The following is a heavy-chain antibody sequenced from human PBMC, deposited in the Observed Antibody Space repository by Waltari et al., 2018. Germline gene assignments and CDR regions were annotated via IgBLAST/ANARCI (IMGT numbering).Heavy chain of an antibody. CDR2: IYHSGSP. Sequence: QVQLQESGPGLVKPSETLSLTCAVSGYSTSSGYYWGWLRQPPGKGLEWLGSIYHSGSPYYNPSLKSRVTISVDTSKNQFSLKLSSVTAADTAVYYCASPSSSSWYPFDYWGQGTLVTVSS. D-gene: IGHD6-13*01. V-gene: IGHV4-38-2*01. CDR3: ASPSSSSWYPFDY. CDR1: GYSTSSGYY. J-gene: IGHJ4*02.